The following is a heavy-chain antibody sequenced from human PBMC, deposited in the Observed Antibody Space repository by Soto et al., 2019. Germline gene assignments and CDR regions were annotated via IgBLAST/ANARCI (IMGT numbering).Heavy chain of an antibody. CDR3: ARSRGYYDSSGYSYY. V-gene: IGHV4-4*02. J-gene: IGHJ4*02. Sequence: SETLGVTCAFSGGSISSSNWVSWFRQPPGKGLEWIGEIYHGGSTNYNPSLKSRVTISVDKSKNQFSLKLSSVTAADTAVYYCARSRGYYDSSGYSYYWGQGTMVTVSS. CDR1: GGSISSSNW. D-gene: IGHD3-22*01. CDR2: IYHGGST.